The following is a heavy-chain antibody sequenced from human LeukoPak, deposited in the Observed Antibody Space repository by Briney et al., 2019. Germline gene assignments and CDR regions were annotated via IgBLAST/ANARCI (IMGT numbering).Heavy chain of an antibody. CDR3: ARVDPDSSSTLEVFDY. CDR1: GGSISSYY. J-gene: IGHJ4*02. CDR2: IYYSGST. Sequence: SETLSLTCTVSGGSISSYYWSWIRQPPGKGLEWIGYIYYSGSTNYNPSLTSRVTISVDTSKNQFSLKLSSVTAADTAVYYCARVDPDSSSTLEVFDYWGQGTLVTVSS. D-gene: IGHD6-6*01. V-gene: IGHV4-59*01.